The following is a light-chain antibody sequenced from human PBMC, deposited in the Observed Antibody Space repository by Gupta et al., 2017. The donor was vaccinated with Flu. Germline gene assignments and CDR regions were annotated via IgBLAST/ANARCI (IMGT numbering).Light chain of an antibody. CDR1: QSVLYSSNNKNY. J-gene: IGKJ3*01. CDR2: WAS. V-gene: IGKV4-1*01. Sequence: SLGERATINCKSSQSVLYSSNNKNYLTWYQQKPGQPPKLLVYWASTRESGVPDRFSGSGSGTDFTLTISSLQAEDVAVYYCQQYYSSPPTFGPGTKVEIK. CDR3: QQYYSSPPT.